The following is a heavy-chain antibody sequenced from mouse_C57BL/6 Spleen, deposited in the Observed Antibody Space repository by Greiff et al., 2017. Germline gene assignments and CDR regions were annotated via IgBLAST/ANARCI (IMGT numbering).Heavy chain of an antibody. CDR3: AREGHYDYDWFAY. V-gene: IGHV1-81*01. CDR1: GYTFTSYG. D-gene: IGHD2-4*01. CDR2: IYPRSGNT. J-gene: IGHJ3*01. Sequence: QVQLQQSGAELARPGASVKLSCKASGYTFTSYGISWVKQRTGQGLEWIGEIYPRSGNTYYNEKFKGKATLTADKSSSTAYMELRSLTSEDSSVDFCAREGHYDYDWFAYWGQGTLVTVSA.